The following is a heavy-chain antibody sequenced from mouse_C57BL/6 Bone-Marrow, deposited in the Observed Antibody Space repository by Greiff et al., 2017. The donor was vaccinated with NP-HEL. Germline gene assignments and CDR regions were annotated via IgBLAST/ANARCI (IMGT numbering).Heavy chain of an antibody. V-gene: IGHV5-6*02. Sequence: DVMLVESGGDLVKPGGSLKLSCAASGFTFSSYGMSWVRQTPDKRLEWVATISSGGSYTYYPDSVKGRFTISRDNAKNTLYLQMSSLKSEDTAMYYCARHEMGYLACGAYWGQGTLVTVSA. J-gene: IGHJ3*01. CDR3: ARHEMGYLACGAY. D-gene: IGHD2-2*01. CDR1: GFTFSSYG. CDR2: ISSGGSYT.